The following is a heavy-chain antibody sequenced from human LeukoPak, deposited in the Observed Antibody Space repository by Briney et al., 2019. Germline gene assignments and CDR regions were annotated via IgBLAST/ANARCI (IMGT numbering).Heavy chain of an antibody. J-gene: IGHJ6*03. CDR1: GGSISSYY. CDR2: IYTSGST. CDR3: ARERSGYSPDYYYYMDV. V-gene: IGHV4-4*07. D-gene: IGHD3-3*01. Sequence: SETLSLTCTVSGGSISSYYWSWIRQPAGKGLEWIGRIYTSGSTNYNPSLKSRVTMSVDTSKNQFSLKLSSVTAADTAVYYCARERSGYSPDYYYYMDVWGKGATVTVS.